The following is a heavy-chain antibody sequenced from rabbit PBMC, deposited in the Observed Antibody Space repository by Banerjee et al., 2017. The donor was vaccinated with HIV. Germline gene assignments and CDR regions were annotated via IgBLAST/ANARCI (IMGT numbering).Heavy chain of an antibody. J-gene: IGHJ6*01. CDR3: ARESGSAGAGYAL. CDR2: INASSGNT. Sequence: QEQLVESGGGLVKPEGSLKLSCTASGFSFSNKAVMCWVRQAPGKGLEWIACINASSGNTVYANWAKGRFTISKTSSTTVALQMTSLTAADTATYFCARESGSAGAGYALWGPGTLVTVS. D-gene: IGHD6-1*01. CDR1: GFSFSNKAV. V-gene: IGHV1S45*01.